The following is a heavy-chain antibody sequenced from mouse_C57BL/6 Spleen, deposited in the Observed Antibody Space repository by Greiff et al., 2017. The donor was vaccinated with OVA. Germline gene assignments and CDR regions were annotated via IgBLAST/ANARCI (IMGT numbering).Heavy chain of an antibody. J-gene: IGHJ2*01. V-gene: IGHV3-6*01. CDR2: ISYDGSN. Sequence: EVKLMESGPGLVKPSQSLSLTCSVTGYSITSGYYWNWIRQFPGNKLEWMGYISYDGSNNYNPSLKNRISITRDTSKNQFFLKLNSVTTEDTATYYCAREELRVSYFDYWGQGTTLTVSS. CDR1: GYSITSGYY. D-gene: IGHD1-1*01. CDR3: AREELRVSYFDY.